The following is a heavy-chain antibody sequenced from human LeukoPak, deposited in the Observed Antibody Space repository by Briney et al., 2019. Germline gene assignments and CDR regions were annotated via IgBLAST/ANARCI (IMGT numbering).Heavy chain of an antibody. CDR3: AREGPMAATIWANWFDP. CDR1: GFTFSSYW. V-gene: IGHV3-7*01. CDR2: IKQDGSEK. D-gene: IGHD5-12*01. J-gene: IGHJ5*02. Sequence: GESLRLSCAASGFTFSSYWMSWVRQAPGKGLEWVANIKQDGSEKYYVDSVKGRFTISRDNAKNSLYLQMNSLRAEDTAVYYCAREGPMAATIWANWFDPWGQGTLVTVSS.